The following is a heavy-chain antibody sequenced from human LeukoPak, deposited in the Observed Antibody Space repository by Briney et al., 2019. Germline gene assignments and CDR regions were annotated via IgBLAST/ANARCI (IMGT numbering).Heavy chain of an antibody. CDR2: TSGSGGST. J-gene: IGHJ4*02. D-gene: IGHD6-25*01. V-gene: IGHV3-23*01. Sequence: GGSLRLSCAASGFTFSSYAMSWVRQAPGKELEWVSATSGSGGSTNYADSVKGRFTISRDNSKNTAYLQMNSLRVEDTAVYYCAKEIGAAVYFDYWSQGTLVTVSS. CDR1: GFTFSSYA. CDR3: AKEIGAAVYFDY.